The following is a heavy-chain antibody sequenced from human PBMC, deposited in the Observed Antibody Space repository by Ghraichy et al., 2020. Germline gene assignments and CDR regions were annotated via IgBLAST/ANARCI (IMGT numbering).Heavy chain of an antibody. CDR3: ARERDGP. V-gene: IGHV3-53*01. Sequence: GASLNISCAASGFTVSNNYMKWVRQAPGRGLEWVSLIYSTGSTSYADSVQGRFTISRDISKNTLYLQMNSLRAEDTAVYYCARERDGPWGQGTLVTVSS. J-gene: IGHJ4*02. CDR1: GFTVSNNY. CDR2: IYSTGST. D-gene: IGHD2-21*01.